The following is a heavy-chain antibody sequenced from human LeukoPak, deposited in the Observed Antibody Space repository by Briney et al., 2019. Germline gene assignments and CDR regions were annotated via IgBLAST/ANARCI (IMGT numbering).Heavy chain of an antibody. D-gene: IGHD6-13*01. CDR2: INPNSGGT. CDR1: GYTFTGYY. J-gene: IGHJ6*03. CDR3: ARDVTVWSIAAAGNYYYMDV. V-gene: IGHV1-2*02. Sequence: ASVKVSCKASGYTFTGYYMHWVRQAPGQGLEWMGWINPNSGGTNYAQKFQGRVTMTRDTSISTAYMELSRLRSDDTAVYYCARDVTVWSIAAAGNYYYMDVWAKGPRSPSP.